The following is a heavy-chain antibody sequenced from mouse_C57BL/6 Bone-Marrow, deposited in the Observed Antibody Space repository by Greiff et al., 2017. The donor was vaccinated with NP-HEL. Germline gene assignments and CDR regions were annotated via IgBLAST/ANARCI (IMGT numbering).Heavy chain of an antibody. CDR2: IDPENGDT. D-gene: IGHD4-1*01. CDR1: GFNIKDDY. Sequence: EVQLQQSGAELVRPGASVKLSCTASGFNIKDDYMHWVKQRPEQGLEWIGWIDPENGDTEYASKFQGKATITADTSSNTAYLQLSSLKSEDTAVEYCTTSLLASWDPDYWGQGTTLTVSS. J-gene: IGHJ2*01. V-gene: IGHV14-4*01. CDR3: TTSLLASWDPDY.